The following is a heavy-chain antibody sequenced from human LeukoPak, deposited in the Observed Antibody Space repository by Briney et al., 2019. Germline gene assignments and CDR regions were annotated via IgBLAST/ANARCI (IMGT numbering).Heavy chain of an antibody. D-gene: IGHD4-17*01. CDR2: IWYDGSNR. V-gene: IGHV3-33*08. CDR1: GFTFSSYA. CDR3: ARGATTVTTRSAFDY. Sequence: PGGSLRLSCAASGFTFSSYAMHWVRQAPGKGLEGVAVIWYDGSNRYYADTVKGRFTISRDNSKNTLYLQMNSLRAEDTAVYYCARGATTVTTRSAFDYWGQGTLVTVSS. J-gene: IGHJ4*02.